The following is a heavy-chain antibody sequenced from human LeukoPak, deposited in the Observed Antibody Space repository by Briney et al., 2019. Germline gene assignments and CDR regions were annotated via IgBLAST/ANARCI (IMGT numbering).Heavy chain of an antibody. J-gene: IGHJ6*03. CDR3: ARDHSGCPRGYYYMDV. CDR1: GGTFSSYA. Sequence: SVKVSCKASGGTFSSYAISWVRQAPGQGLEWMGRIIPIFGTANYAQKFQGRVTITTDESTSTAYMELSSLRSEDTAVYYCARDHSGCPRGYYYMDVWGKGTTVTVSS. V-gene: IGHV1-69*05. D-gene: IGHD1-26*01. CDR2: IIPIFGTA.